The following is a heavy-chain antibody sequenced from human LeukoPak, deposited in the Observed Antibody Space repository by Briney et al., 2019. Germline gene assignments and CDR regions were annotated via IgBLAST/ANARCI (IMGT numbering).Heavy chain of an antibody. CDR2: ISGSGQST. CDR3: AKTTVIEH. D-gene: IGHD4-11*01. Sequence: RPGGSLRPFCAASGFTFSSYAMSWVRQAPGKGLEWVSTISGSGQSTHYADSVKGRFTISRDNSKNTLYLQTNSLRAEDTALYYCAKTTVIEHWGQGTLVTVSS. V-gene: IGHV3-23*01. J-gene: IGHJ4*02. CDR1: GFTFSSYA.